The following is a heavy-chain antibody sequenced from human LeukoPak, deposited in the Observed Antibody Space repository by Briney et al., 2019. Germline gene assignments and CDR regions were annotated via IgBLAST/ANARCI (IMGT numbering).Heavy chain of an antibody. V-gene: IGHV4-34*01. Sequence: SETLSLTCAVYGGSFGGYYWSWIRQPPEKGLEWIGEINHSGSTNYNPSLKSRVTISVDTSKNQFSLKLSSVTAADTAVYYCAREVSGYYGSGYMDVWGKGTTVTISS. CDR2: INHSGST. CDR1: GGSFGGYY. CDR3: AREVSGYYGSGYMDV. D-gene: IGHD3-10*01. J-gene: IGHJ6*03.